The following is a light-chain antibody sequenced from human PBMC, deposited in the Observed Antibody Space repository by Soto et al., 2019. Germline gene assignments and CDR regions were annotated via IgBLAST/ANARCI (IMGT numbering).Light chain of an antibody. CDR1: SSDVGGYNY. CDR2: DVS. Sequence: QSALTQPASVSGSPGQSITISCTGTSSDVGGYNYVSWYQQHPGKAPKLMICDVSNRPSGVSNRFSGSKSGNTASLTISGLQAEDEADYYCQSYDTSLSGRVFGGGTKLTVL. V-gene: IGLV2-14*01. CDR3: QSYDTSLSGRV. J-gene: IGLJ3*02.